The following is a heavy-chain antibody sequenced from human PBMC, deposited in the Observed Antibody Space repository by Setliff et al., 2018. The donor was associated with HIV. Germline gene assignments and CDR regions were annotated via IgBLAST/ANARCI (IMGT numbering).Heavy chain of an antibody. CDR2: MSGSSDWA. CDR3: ARDSMGGSGYYQY. J-gene: IGHJ4*02. V-gene: IGHV3-23*01. D-gene: IGHD3-22*01. CDR1: GFTFRSYA. Sequence: HPGGSLRLSCAASGFTFRSYAMAWVRQAPGKGLEWVSSMSGSSDWAYYGDSVKGRFTISRDNSKNTLYLEMSNVRVEDTALYYCARDSMGGSGYYQYWGQGAPVTVSS.